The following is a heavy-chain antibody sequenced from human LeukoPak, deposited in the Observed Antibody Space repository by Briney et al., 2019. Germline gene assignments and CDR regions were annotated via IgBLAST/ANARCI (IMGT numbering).Heavy chain of an antibody. CDR2: INHSGST. D-gene: IGHD3-22*01. CDR3: ARVGIYYDSRGYYTGSYYFDY. J-gene: IGHJ4*02. CDR1: GFTFSSYS. V-gene: IGHV4-34*01. Sequence: GSLRLSCAASGFTFSSYSMNWVRQAPGKGLEWIGEINHSGSTNYNPSLKSRVTISVDTSKNQFSLKLSSVTAADTAVYYCARVGIYYDSRGYYTGSYYFDYWGQGTLVTVSS.